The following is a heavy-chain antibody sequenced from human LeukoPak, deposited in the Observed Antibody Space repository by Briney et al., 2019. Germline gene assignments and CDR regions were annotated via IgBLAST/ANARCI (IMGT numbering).Heavy chain of an antibody. J-gene: IGHJ3*02. Sequence: GESLKISCEGSGYNFTNYWIAWVRQMPGKGLEWMGIIYPGDSDTRYSPSFQGQVAISADKSISTAYLQWSSLKASDTAMYYCARLTYDILTGHSDAFDIWGQGTMVTVSS. CDR3: ARLTYDILTGHSDAFDI. CDR1: GYNFTNYW. CDR2: IYPGDSDT. D-gene: IGHD3-9*01. V-gene: IGHV5-51*01.